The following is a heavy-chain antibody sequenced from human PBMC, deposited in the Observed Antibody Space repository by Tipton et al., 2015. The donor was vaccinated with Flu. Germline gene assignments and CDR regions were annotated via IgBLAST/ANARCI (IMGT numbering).Heavy chain of an antibody. J-gene: IGHJ4*02. V-gene: IGHV4-59*12. CDR2: IHHSGST. CDR1: GGSISGYY. Sequence: TLSLTCSVSGGSISGYYWSWIRQPPGKGLEWIGSIHHSGSTNYNPSLKSRVTMSVDTSKNQFSLKLSSVTVADTAVYYCARDYLLGDLSFFDNWGQGTLVTVSS. CDR3: ARDYLLGDLSFFDN. D-gene: IGHD3-16*02.